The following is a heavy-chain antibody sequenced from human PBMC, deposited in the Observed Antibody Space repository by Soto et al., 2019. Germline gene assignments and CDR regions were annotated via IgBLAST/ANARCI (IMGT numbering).Heavy chain of an antibody. CDR3: ARGGSGYDYLDY. J-gene: IGHJ4*02. V-gene: IGHV1-69*04. Sequence: KDAQKFQGRVTITADKSTSTAYMELSSLRSEDTAVYYCARGGSGYDYLDYWGQGTLVTVSS. D-gene: IGHD5-12*01.